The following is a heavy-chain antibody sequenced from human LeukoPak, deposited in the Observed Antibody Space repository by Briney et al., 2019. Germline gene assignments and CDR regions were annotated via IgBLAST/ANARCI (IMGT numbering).Heavy chain of an antibody. Sequence: GGSLRLSCAASGFTFSDNFMSWIRQAPGKGLEWVSYISSSGSTRDYADSVKGRFTISRDNAKNSLYLQMNSLRAEDTAVYYCTREKNDFLTGNKYYYSYSDVWGRGTTVTVSS. V-gene: IGHV3-11*04. CDR3: TREKNDFLTGNKYYYSYSDV. CDR1: GFTFSDNF. J-gene: IGHJ6*03. D-gene: IGHD3-9*01. CDR2: ISSSGSTR.